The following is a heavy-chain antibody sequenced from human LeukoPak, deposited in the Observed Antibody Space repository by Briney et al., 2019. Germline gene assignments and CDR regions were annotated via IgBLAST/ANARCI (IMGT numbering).Heavy chain of an antibody. CDR1: GVTLTSAW. D-gene: IGHD3-3*01. J-gene: IGHJ4*02. Sequence: GGSLRLSCAVSGVTLTSAWMSWVSQAPGKGLEWVGRIKGKTAAGAPDYVASVKGRFTISRDDSKNTLFLQMNSLKTEDTAVYYCLTGDYDFWSGFYSPNHYFDYWGQGTLVTVSS. V-gene: IGHV3-15*01. CDR2: IKGKTAAGAP. CDR3: LTGDYDFWSGFYSPNHYFDY.